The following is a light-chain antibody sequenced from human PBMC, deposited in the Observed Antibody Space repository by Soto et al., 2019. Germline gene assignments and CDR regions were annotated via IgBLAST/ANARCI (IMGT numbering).Light chain of an antibody. CDR2: KVS. Sequence: DVVMTQSPLSLPVTLGQPASISCRSSQSLIHSDGNTYLNWFQQRPGQSPRRLIYKVSDRDSGVPARLSGSRSGTDFKLKISRVEAEDVGVYYCMQGTHWPWTFGQGTEVEIK. CDR3: MQGTHWPWT. V-gene: IGKV2-30*02. J-gene: IGKJ1*01. CDR1: QSLIHSDGNTY.